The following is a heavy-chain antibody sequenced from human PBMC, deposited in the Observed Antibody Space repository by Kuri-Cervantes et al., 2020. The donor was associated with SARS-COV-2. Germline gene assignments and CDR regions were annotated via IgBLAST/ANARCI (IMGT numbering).Heavy chain of an antibody. J-gene: IGHJ6*03. V-gene: IGHV3-23*01. CDR2: ISGSGGST. D-gene: IGHD2-2*01. CDR1: GFTFSSYA. CDR3: AKPPHCSITSCYGGYYMDV. Sequence: LTCAASGFTFSSYAMGWVRQAPGKGLEWVSAISGSGGSTYYADSVKGRFTISRDNSKNTLYLQMNSLRAEDTAVYYCAKPPHCSITSCYGGYYMDVWFKGTTVTVSS.